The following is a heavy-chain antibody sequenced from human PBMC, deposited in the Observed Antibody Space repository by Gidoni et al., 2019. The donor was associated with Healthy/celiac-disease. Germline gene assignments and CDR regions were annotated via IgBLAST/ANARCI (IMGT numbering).Heavy chain of an antibody. CDR2: IIPILGIA. CDR3: ASRTAAGSNWFDP. D-gene: IGHD6-13*01. J-gene: IGHJ5*02. Sequence: QVQLVQSGAEVKQPGSSVKVSCKASGGTFSSYTISWVRQAPGQGLEWMGRIIPILGIANYAQKFQGRVTITADKSTSTAYMELSSLRSEDTAVYYCASRTAAGSNWFDPWGQGTLVTVSS. V-gene: IGHV1-69*02. CDR1: GGTFSSYT.